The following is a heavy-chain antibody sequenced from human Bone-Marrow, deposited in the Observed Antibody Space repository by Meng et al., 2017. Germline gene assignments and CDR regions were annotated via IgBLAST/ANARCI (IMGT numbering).Heavy chain of an antibody. Sequence: ASVKVSCKASGYTFTSYYMHWVRQAPGQGLEWMGIINPSGGSTSYAQKFQGRVTMTRDTSTSTVYMELSSLRSEDTAVYYCARENVVVVVAASGVHYYYGMDVWGQGTTVTVSS. CDR3: ARENVVVVVAASGVHYYYGMDV. CDR2: INPSGGST. J-gene: IGHJ6*02. CDR1: GYTFTSYY. D-gene: IGHD2-15*01. V-gene: IGHV1-46*01.